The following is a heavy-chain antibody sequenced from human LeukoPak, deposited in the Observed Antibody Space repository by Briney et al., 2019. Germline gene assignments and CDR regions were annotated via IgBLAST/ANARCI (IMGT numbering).Heavy chain of an antibody. Sequence: GGSLRLSCAGSGFTFSTYSMNWVRQAPGKGLEWISYISSSSSTIYYADSVKGRFTISRDNAKNSLYLQMNNLRAEDTAVYYCARSSNSPLDYWGQGTLVTVSS. J-gene: IGHJ4*02. CDR2: ISSSSSTI. V-gene: IGHV3-48*04. D-gene: IGHD4-11*01. CDR3: ARSSNSPLDY. CDR1: GFTFSTYS.